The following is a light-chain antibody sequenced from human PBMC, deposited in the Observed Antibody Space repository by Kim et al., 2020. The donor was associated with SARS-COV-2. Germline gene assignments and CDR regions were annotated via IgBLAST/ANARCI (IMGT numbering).Light chain of an antibody. V-gene: IGKV1-5*03. CDR3: QQYNSYSGT. Sequence: DIQMTQSPSILSESVGDRVTITCRASQSISSWLAWYQQKPGKAPKLLIYKASNLESGVPSRFSGSGSGTEFTLTISRLQPDDFATYYCQQYNSYSGTFGQGTKLEI. J-gene: IGKJ2*01. CDR2: KAS. CDR1: QSISSW.